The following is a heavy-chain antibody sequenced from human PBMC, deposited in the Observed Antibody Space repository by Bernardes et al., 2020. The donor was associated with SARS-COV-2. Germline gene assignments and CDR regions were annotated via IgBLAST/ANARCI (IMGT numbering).Heavy chain of an antibody. CDR2: INYDSVYI. D-gene: IGHD1-7*01. CDR3: ASFHLGVGGTTGNFYFDS. Sequence: GSLRLSCAASGFTFSSYAMSWVRQAPGKGLEWVSAINYDSVYIYYSNSVKGRFTISRDNSKSTLFLQMNSLRVADTAIYYCASFHLGVGGTTGNFYFDSWGLGALVTVSS. V-gene: IGHV3-23*01. CDR1: GFTFSSYA. J-gene: IGHJ4*02.